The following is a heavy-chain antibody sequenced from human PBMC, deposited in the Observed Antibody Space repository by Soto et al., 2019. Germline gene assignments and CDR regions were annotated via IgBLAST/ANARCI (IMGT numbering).Heavy chain of an antibody. Sequence: QVQLVQSGAEVKKPGSSVKVSCKASGGTFSSDTISWVRQAPGQGLEWMGRIIPILGIANYAQKFQGRVTITADKATSTAYMELSSLRSEDTAVYYCASDRASGGYGMDVWGQGTTVTVSS. D-gene: IGHD3-10*01. CDR2: IIPILGIA. CDR3: ASDRASGGYGMDV. J-gene: IGHJ6*02. V-gene: IGHV1-69*02. CDR1: GGTFSSDT.